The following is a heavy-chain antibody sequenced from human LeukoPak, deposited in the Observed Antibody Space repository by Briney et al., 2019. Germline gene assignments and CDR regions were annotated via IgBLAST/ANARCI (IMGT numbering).Heavy chain of an antibody. CDR1: GFTFSGSA. V-gene: IGHV3-73*01. CDR2: IRSKANSYAT. D-gene: IGHD6-19*01. Sequence: PGGSLRPSCAASGFTFSGSAMHWVRQASGKGLEWVGRIRSKANSYATAYAASVKGRFTISRDDSKNTAYPQMNSLKTEDTAVYYCTSVLPGYSSGWFDWGQGTLVTVSS. CDR3: TSVLPGYSSGWFD. J-gene: IGHJ4*02.